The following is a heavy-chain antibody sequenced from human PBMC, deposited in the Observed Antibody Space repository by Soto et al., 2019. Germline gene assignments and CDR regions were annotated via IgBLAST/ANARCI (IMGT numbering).Heavy chain of an antibody. CDR2: IGTAGDT. J-gene: IGHJ6*03. CDR1: GFTFSSYD. V-gene: IGHV3-13*01. D-gene: IGHD3-16*01. CDR3: ARVGEVWNCMDG. Sequence: EVQLVESGGGLVQPGGSLRLSCAASGFTFSSYDMHWVRPATGKGLEWVSAIGTAGDTYYPGSVKGRFTISSENAKNSLYRQMNSLRAGDTAVYYCARVGEVWNCMDGWGKGTTVTVSS.